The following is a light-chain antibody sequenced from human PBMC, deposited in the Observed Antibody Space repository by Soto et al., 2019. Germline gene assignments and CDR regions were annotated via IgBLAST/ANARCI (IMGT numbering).Light chain of an antibody. CDR3: QQYNNWPI. V-gene: IGKV3-15*01. CDR1: QSVSSN. CDR2: GAS. Sequence: IVLTQSPATLSLSPGERATLSCRASQSVSSNLAWYHQKPGQAPRLLIYGASTRATGIPARFSGSGSGTEFTLTISSLQSEDFAVYYCQQYNNWPIFGPGTKVDIK. J-gene: IGKJ3*01.